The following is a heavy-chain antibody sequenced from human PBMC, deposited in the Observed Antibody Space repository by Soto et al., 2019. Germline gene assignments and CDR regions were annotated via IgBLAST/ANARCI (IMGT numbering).Heavy chain of an antibody. V-gene: IGHV2-5*02. CDR3: ANRHVSPAYVDF. J-gene: IGHJ4*02. CDR2: IYWDDDK. CDR1: GFSLTTVGVG. Sequence: QITLRESGPALVKPTQTLTLTCTFSGFSLTTVGVGVAWIRQPPGKALEWLALIYWDDDKIYSPSHKSRLTVTKDTSTNHVVFTMSNLDPTDTATYYCANRHVSPAYVDFWGQGTLVTVSS.